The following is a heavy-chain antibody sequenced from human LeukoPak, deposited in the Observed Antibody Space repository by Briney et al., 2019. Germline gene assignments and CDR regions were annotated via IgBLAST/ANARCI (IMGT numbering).Heavy chain of an antibody. CDR2: INPNSGGT. V-gene: IGHV1-2*02. J-gene: IGHJ5*02. CDR1: GYTFTGYY. Sequence: GASVKVSCKASGYTFTGYYMHWVRQAPGQGLEWMGWINPNSGGTNYAQKLQGRVTMTTDTSTSTAYMELRSLRSDDTAVYYCARDHRVHCSGGSCYSGGFDPWGQGTLVTVSS. D-gene: IGHD2-15*01. CDR3: ARDHRVHCSGGSCYSGGFDP.